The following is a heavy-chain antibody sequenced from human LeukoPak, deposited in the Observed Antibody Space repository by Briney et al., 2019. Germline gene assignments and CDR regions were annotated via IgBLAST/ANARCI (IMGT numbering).Heavy chain of an antibody. D-gene: IGHD6-6*01. J-gene: IGHJ4*02. V-gene: IGHV4-30-4*01. CDR2: IYYSGST. CDR1: GCSISSSDYY. CDR3: ARDPLGY. Sequence: SETLALTCTVSGCSISSSDYYWGWIRQPPGKGLEWIGFIYYSGSTYYNPSLKSRVTISVDTSKNQFSLKLSSVTAADTAVYYCARDPLGYWGQGTLVTVSS.